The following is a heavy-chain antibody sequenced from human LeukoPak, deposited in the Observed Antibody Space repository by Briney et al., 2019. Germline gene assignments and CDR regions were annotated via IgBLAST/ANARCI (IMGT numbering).Heavy chain of an antibody. CDR2: ISAYNGNT. CDR3: ARSPGETSGSSSDY. V-gene: IGHV1-18*01. J-gene: IGHJ4*02. D-gene: IGHD1-26*01. CDR1: GYTFTSYG. Sequence: VKVSCKASGYTFTSYGISWVRQAPGQRLEWMGWISAYNGNTDYAQKLQGRVTMTTDTSTSTAYMELRSLRSDDTAVYYCARSPGETSGSSSDYWGQGTLVTVSS.